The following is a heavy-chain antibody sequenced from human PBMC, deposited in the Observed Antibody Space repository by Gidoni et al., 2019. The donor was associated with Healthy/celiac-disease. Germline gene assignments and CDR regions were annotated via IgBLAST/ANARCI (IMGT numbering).Heavy chain of an antibody. CDR1: GGSISSYY. CDR3: ARGDGGKYY. V-gene: IGHV4-59*01. J-gene: IGHJ4*02. CDR2: IYYSGNT. D-gene: IGHD2-15*01. Sequence: QVQLQESGPGLVKPSETLSLTCTVSGGSISSYYWSWIRQPPGKGLEWIGYIYYSGNTNYNPSLKSRVTISVDTSKNQFSLKLSSVTAADTAVYYCARGDGGKYYWGQGTLVTVSS.